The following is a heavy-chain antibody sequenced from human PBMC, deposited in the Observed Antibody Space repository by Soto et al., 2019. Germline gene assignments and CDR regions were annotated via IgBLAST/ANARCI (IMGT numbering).Heavy chain of an antibody. CDR2: IYNNGVN. V-gene: IGHV4-30-4*01. D-gene: IGHD3-9*01. J-gene: IGHJ5*02. Sequence: PSETLSLTCTVSGDSISSGNYYWSWIRQAPGKGLEWIGYIYNNGVNYQNPSLKSRVTISLDMFKNQFSLRLTSVTAADTAVYYCARGYFSYFNWFDPWGQGTLVTVSS. CDR1: GDSISSGNYY. CDR3: ARGYFSYFNWFDP.